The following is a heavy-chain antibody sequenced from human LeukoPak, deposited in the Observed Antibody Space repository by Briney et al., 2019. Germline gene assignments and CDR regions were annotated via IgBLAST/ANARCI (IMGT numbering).Heavy chain of an antibody. CDR3: ARDGVGYSYGYSDS. D-gene: IGHD5-18*01. Sequence: PSETLSLTCTVSGYSISSGCYWGWIRQPPGKGLKWIGSIYHSGSTYYNPSLKSRVTISVDTSKNQFSLKLSSVTAADTAVYYCARDGVGYSYGYSDSWGQGTLVTVSS. J-gene: IGHJ4*02. CDR2: IYHSGST. V-gene: IGHV4-38-2*02. CDR1: GYSISSGCY.